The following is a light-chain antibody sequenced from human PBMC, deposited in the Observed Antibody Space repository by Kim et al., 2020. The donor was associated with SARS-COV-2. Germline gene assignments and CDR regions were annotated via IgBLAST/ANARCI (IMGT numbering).Light chain of an antibody. CDR1: SIICYY. V-gene: IGLV3-19*01. CDR2: DNN. CDR3: NSRSSSGRVV. J-gene: IGLJ2*01. Sequence: GQTVRITCQGSSIICYYASWYQKKARHAPVVVIDDNNRPPAGTPGRFCGTSARNTASLTISGAQAEDDADYCCNSRSSSGRVVFGGGTQLTVL.